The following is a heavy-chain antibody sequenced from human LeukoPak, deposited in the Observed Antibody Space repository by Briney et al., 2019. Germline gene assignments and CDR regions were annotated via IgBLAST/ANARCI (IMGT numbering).Heavy chain of an antibody. V-gene: IGHV1-69*01. D-gene: IGHD3-22*01. CDR2: IIPIFGTA. Sequence: SVKVSCKASGGTFSSYAISWARQAPGQGLEWMGGIIPIFGTANYAQKFQGRVTITADESTSTAYMELSSLRSEDTAVYYCARGSTYYESSGQVPFDYWGQGTLVTVSS. J-gene: IGHJ4*02. CDR3: ARGSTYYESSGQVPFDY. CDR1: GGTFSSYA.